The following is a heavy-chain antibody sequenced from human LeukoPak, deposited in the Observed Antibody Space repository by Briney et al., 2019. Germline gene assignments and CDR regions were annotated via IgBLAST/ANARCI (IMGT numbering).Heavy chain of an antibody. CDR1: GGTFSIYA. D-gene: IGHD3-22*01. CDR3: ARGRNYYDSSGYFSFDY. CDR2: INPNSGGT. V-gene: IGHV1-2*02. Sequence: RASVKVSCKASGGTFSIYAISWVRQAPGQGLEWMGWINPNSGGTNYAQKFQGRVTMTRDTSISTAYMELSRLRSDDTAVYYCARGRNYYDSSGYFSFDYWGQGTLVTVSS. J-gene: IGHJ4*02.